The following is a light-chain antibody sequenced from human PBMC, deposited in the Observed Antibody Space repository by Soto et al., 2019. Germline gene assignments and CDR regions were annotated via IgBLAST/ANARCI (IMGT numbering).Light chain of an antibody. V-gene: IGLV3-21*02. CDR2: DDS. CDR3: QIWDSSSDHPGV. J-gene: IGLJ1*01. Sequence: SYVLTQPPSVSVAPGQTARISCGGINVGRKSVHWYQQKPGQAPLLVVFDDSDRPSEIPERISGSNSGDTATLTISRVEAGDEADYYCQIWDSSSDHPGVFGTGTKLTVL. CDR1: NVGRKS.